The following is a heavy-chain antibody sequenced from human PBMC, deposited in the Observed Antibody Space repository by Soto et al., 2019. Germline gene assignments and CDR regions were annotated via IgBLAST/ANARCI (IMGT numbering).Heavy chain of an antibody. J-gene: IGHJ4*02. D-gene: IGHD3-3*01. CDR3: ARDDFGVVHKDFDY. V-gene: IGHV3-23*01. CDR1: GFTFSSYA. Sequence: GGSLRLSSAASGFTFSSYAMSWVRQAPGKGLEWVSAISGSGGSTYYADSVKGRFTISRDNSKNTLYLQMNSLRAEDTAVYYCARDDFGVVHKDFDYWGQGTLVTVSS. CDR2: ISGSGGST.